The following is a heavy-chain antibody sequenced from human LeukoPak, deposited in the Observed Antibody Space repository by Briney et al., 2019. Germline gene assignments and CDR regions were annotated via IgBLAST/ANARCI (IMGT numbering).Heavy chain of an antibody. V-gene: IGHV3-21*01. CDR1: GFTFSSYS. CDR3: ARRFDYDFWSGYLDI. J-gene: IGHJ3*02. D-gene: IGHD3-3*01. CDR2: FSSSSSHI. Sequence: GGSLRLSCAASGFTFSSYSMNWVRQAPGKGLEWVSYFSSSSSHIYYADSVKGRFTISRDNAKNSLYLQMNSLRAEDTAVYYCARRFDYDFWSGYLDIWGQGTMVTVSS.